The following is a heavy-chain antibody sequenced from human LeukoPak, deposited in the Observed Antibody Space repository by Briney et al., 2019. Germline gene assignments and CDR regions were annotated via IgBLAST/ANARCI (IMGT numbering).Heavy chain of an antibody. J-gene: IGHJ3*02. D-gene: IGHD6-13*01. Sequence: SETLSLTCAVYGGSFSGYYWSWIRQPPGKGLEWIGEITHSVTTHYHPSLKSRVTISVATSKNQSSLKLSSVTAADTAVYYCARGPKTRYSSSYAFDIWGQGTMVTVSS. CDR1: GGSFSGYY. CDR2: ITHSVTT. CDR3: ARGPKTRYSSSYAFDI. V-gene: IGHV4-34*01.